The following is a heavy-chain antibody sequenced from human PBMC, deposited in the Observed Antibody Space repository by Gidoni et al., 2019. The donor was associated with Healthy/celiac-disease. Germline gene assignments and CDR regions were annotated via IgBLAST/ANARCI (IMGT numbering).Heavy chain of an antibody. CDR3: AKDWGGGSGSMDY. J-gene: IGHJ4*02. D-gene: IGHD3-10*01. CDR1: GFTFSNYG. Sequence: QVQLVESGGGVVQPGRSLRLSCAASGFTFSNYGMHWVRQAPGKGLEWVALISYDGSNKYYADAVEGRFTISRDNSKNTLYLQMNSLRAEDTAVYYCAKDWGGGSGSMDYWGQGTLVTVSS. CDR2: ISYDGSNK. V-gene: IGHV3-30*18.